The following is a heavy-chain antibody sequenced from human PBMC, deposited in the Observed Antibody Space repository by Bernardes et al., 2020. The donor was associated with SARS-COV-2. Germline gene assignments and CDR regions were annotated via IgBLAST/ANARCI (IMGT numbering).Heavy chain of an antibody. CDR1: GYTFTSYG. D-gene: IGHD3-22*01. J-gene: IGHJ4*02. V-gene: IGHV1-18*01. CDR3: ARDSPNYYDSSGYYRGEFEDYFDY. Sequence: ASVKVPCKASGYTFTSYGISWVRQAPGQGLEWMGWISAYNGNTNYAQKLQGRVTMTTDTSTSTAYMELRSLRSDDTAVYYCARDSPNYYDSSGYYRGEFEDYFDYWGQGTLVTVSS. CDR2: ISAYNGNT.